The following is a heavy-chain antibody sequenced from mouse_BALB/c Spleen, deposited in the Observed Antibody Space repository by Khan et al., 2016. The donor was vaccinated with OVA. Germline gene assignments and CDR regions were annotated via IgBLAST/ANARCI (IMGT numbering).Heavy chain of an antibody. CDR1: GYIFTSYW. Sequence: VQLQESGAELVRPGASVKLSCKTSGYIFTSYWIHWVQQRSGQGLEWIARIYPGTDNSYYNEKFKDKATLTADKSSSTPYMQLSSLKSEDSAVYFCAREEALDHFDHWGQGTTLTVSA. V-gene: IGHV1S132*01. CDR3: AREEALDHFDH. J-gene: IGHJ2*01. CDR2: IYPGTDNS. D-gene: IGHD3-2*02.